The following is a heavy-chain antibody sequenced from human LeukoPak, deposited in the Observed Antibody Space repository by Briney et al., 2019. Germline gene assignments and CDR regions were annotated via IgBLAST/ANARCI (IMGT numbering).Heavy chain of an antibody. CDR2: INHSGST. D-gene: IGHD6-19*01. CDR3: ARTFRNSGWGIDY. V-gene: IGHV4-34*01. Sequence: SETLSLTCAVYGGSFSGYYWSWIRQPPGKGLEWIGEINHSGSTNYNPSLTSRVIILVDTSKNQFSLKLTSVTAADTAVYYCARTFRNSGWGIDYWGQGTQVTVSS. CDR1: GGSFSGYY. J-gene: IGHJ4*02.